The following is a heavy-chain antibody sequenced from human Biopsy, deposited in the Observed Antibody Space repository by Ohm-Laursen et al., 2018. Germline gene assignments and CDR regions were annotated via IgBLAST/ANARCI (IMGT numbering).Heavy chain of an antibody. CDR3: ARHDGNGPFALDS. V-gene: IGHV4-39*01. CDR1: GDSISSGSNY. Sequence: GTLSLTCTVSGDSISSGSNYWAWIRQPPGKGLEWIGSYYHSGTTYYSPSLKSRVTISVDTSKNQLSLKVTSVTAADTAAYYCARHDGNGPFALDSWGQGTLVTVSS. J-gene: IGHJ4*02. CDR2: YYHSGTT. D-gene: IGHD5-24*01.